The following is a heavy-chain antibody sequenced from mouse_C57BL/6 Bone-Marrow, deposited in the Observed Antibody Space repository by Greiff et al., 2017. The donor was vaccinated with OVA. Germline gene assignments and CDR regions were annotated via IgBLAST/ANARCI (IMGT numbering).Heavy chain of an antibody. CDR1: GYTFTSYT. CDR2: INPSSGYT. D-gene: IGHD2-3*01. CDR3: ARDGDGYPYAMDY. V-gene: IGHV1-4*01. J-gene: IGHJ4*01. Sequence: HVQLQQSGAELARPGASVKMSCKASGYTFTSYTMHWVKQRPGQGLEWIGYINPSSGYTKYDQKFKDKATLTADKSSSTAYMQLSSLTSEDSAVYYCARDGDGYPYAMDYWGQGTSVTVSS.